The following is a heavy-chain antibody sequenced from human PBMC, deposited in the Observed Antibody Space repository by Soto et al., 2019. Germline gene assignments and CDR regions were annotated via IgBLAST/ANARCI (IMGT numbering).Heavy chain of an antibody. CDR2: ISSSGSTI. J-gene: IGHJ4*02. V-gene: IGHV3-11*01. Sequence: GGSLRLSCAASGFTFSDYYMSWIRQAPGKGLEWASYISSSGSTIYYADSVKGRFTISRDNAKNSLYLQMNSLRAEDTAVYYCARDQGRGYSGYQNDYWGQGTLVTVSS. D-gene: IGHD5-12*01. CDR1: GFTFSDYY. CDR3: ARDQGRGYSGYQNDY.